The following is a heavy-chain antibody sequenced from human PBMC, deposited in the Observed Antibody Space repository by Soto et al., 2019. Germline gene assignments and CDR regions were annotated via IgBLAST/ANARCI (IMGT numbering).Heavy chain of an antibody. CDR3: ARYDESLWGAFDI. CDR2: IWYDGSNK. V-gene: IGHV3-33*01. D-gene: IGHD3-10*01. J-gene: IGHJ3*02. Sequence: QVQLVESGGGVVQPGRSLRLSCAASGFTFSSYGMHWVRQAPGKGLEWVAVIWYDGSNKYYADSVKGRFTISRDNSKNTLYLQMNSLRAEDTAVYHCARYDESLWGAFDIWGQGTMVTVSS. CDR1: GFTFSSYG.